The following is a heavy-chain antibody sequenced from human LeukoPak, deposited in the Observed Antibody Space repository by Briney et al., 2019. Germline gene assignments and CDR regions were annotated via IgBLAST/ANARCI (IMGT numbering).Heavy chain of an antibody. CDR1: GGSFSGYY. J-gene: IGHJ4*02. CDR3: ARGPRSSTSCYGDLSFDY. Sequence: SETLSLTCAVCGGSFSGYYWSWIRQPPGKGLEWIGEINHSGSTNYNPSLKSRVTISVDTSKNQFSLKLSSVTAADTAVYYCARGPRSSTSCYGDLSFDYWGQGTLVTVSS. V-gene: IGHV4-34*01. D-gene: IGHD2-2*01. CDR2: INHSGST.